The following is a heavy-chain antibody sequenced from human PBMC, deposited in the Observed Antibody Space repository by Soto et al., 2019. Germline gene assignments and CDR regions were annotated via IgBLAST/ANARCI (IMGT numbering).Heavy chain of an antibody. CDR3: ARLAGGYFDWLLVGVY. V-gene: IGHV4-39*01. J-gene: IGHJ4*02. Sequence: SETVSLTCTVSGGCISSSSYYWGWIRQPPGKGLEWIGSIYYSGSTYYNPSLKSRVTISVDTSKNQFSLKLSSVTAADTAVYYCARLAGGYFDWLLVGVYWGQGTLVTVSS. CDR1: GGCISSSSYY. CDR2: IYYSGST. D-gene: IGHD3-9*01.